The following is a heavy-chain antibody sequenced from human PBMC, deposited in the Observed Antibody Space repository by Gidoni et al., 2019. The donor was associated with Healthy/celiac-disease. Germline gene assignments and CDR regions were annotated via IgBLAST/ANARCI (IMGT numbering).Heavy chain of an antibody. CDR1: GFTVRRTY. D-gene: IGHD3-10*01. V-gene: IGHV3-66*01. Sequence: EVQLVESGGGLVQPGGSLRLSCASSGFTVRRTYMSWVRQDPGKGLEWVSVIYSGGSTYYEDAGKGRFTISRDNSKKTLYLQMNSRRAEDTAVYYCARDPLTDMVRGDIEGDYWGQGTLVTVSS. J-gene: IGHJ4*02. CDR2: IYSGGST. CDR3: ARDPLTDMVRGDIEGDY.